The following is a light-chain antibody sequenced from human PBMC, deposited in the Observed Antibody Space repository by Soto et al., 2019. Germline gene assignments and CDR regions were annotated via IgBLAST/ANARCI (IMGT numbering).Light chain of an antibody. J-gene: IGKJ1*01. CDR3: QQYNNWPRT. Sequence: IVFTQSPCTLSLYPGERATLSCRASETVNSNYLAWYQQKPGQAPRLLIYGASTRATGIPARFSGSGSGTEFTLTINSLQSEDFAVYYCQQYNNWPRTFGQGTKVDIK. V-gene: IGKV3-15*01. CDR2: GAS. CDR1: ETVNSNY.